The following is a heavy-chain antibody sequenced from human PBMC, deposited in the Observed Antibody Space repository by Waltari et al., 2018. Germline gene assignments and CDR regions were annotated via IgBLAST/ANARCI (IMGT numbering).Heavy chain of an antibody. V-gene: IGHV3-7*01. J-gene: IGHJ6*04. CDR1: GFTFSDYW. CDR3: ARTGYMDV. D-gene: IGHD4-17*01. Sequence: EVQLVESGGGLVQPGGSLRLSCAVSGFTFSDYWMSWVRQAPGKGLEWVANIKPEGSEKYYMDSVKGRFTISRDNAKNSVSLQMNSLRAEDTAVYYCARTGYMDVWGKGTTVTISS. CDR2: IKPEGSEK.